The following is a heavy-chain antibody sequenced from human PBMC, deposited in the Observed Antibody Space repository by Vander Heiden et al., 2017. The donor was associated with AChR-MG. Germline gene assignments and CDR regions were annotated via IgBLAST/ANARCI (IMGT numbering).Heavy chain of an antibody. V-gene: IGHV3-74*01. D-gene: IGHD3-10*01. CDR3: ARESLRFGELLP. CDR1: GFTFSSYW. CDR2: INSDGSST. Sequence: EVQLVESGGGLVQPGGSLRLSCAASGFTFSSYWMHWVRQAPGKGLVWVSRINSDGSSTSYADSVKGRFTISRDNAKNTLYLQMNSLRAEDTAVYYCARESLRFGELLPWGQGTLVTVSS. J-gene: IGHJ5*02.